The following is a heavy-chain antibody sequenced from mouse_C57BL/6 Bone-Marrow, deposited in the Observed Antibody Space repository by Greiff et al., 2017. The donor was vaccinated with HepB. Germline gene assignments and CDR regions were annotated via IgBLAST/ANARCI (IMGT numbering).Heavy chain of an antibody. Sequence: QVQLQQSGAELARPGASVKLSCKASGYTFTSYGISWVKQRTGQGLEWIGEIYPRSGNTYYNEKFKGKATLTADKSSSTAYMELRSLTSEDSAVYYCAREHYYGSSYPYWYFDVWGTGTTVTVSS. J-gene: IGHJ1*03. V-gene: IGHV1-81*01. CDR1: GYTFTSYG. CDR3: AREHYYGSSYPYWYFDV. CDR2: IYPRSGNT. D-gene: IGHD1-1*01.